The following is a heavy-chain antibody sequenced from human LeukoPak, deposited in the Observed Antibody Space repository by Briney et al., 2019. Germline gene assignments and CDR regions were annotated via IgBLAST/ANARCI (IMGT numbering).Heavy chain of an antibody. CDR1: GGTFSSYA. CDR2: IIPIFGTA. D-gene: IGHD3-10*01. Sequence: SVTVSCKASGGTFSSYAISWVRQAPGQGLEWMGGIIPIFGTANYAQKFQGRVTITADESTSTAYMELSSLRSEDTAVYYCARGDYYGSGSYSNPPYYFDYWGQGTLVTVSS. V-gene: IGHV1-69*13. J-gene: IGHJ4*02. CDR3: ARGDYYGSGSYSNPPYYFDY.